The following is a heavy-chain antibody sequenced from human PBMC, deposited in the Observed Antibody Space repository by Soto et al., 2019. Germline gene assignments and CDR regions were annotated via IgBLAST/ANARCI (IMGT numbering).Heavy chain of an antibody. CDR2: ITWNSRVL. Sequence: GGSLRLSCVGAGLNFDDFAMHWVRQAPGKGLEWVSGITWNSRVLAYADSVKGRFTISRDNAKNSLYLQMNSLRAEDTAVYYCARDAVAAAGTMNYYYYGMDVWGQGTTVTVSS. J-gene: IGHJ6*02. V-gene: IGHV3-9*01. D-gene: IGHD6-13*01. CDR1: GLNFDDFA. CDR3: ARDAVAAAGTMNYYYYGMDV.